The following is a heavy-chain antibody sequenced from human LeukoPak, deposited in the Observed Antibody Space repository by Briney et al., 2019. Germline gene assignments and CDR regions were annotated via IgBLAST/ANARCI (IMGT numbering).Heavy chain of an antibody. CDR3: AKGEDSYGLFDY. CDR2: INSDGIRT. J-gene: IGHJ4*02. Sequence: PGGSLRLSCAASGFTFSSYWMHWVRQAPGKGPVWVSRINSDGIRTSYADSVKGRFTISRDNSKNTLYLQMNSLRAEDTAVYYCAKGEDSYGLFDYWGQGTLVTVSS. D-gene: IGHD5-18*01. CDR1: GFTFSSYW. V-gene: IGHV3-74*01.